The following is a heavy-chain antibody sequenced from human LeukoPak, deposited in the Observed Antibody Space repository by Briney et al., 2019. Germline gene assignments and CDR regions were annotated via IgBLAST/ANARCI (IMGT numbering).Heavy chain of an antibody. J-gene: IGHJ3*02. CDR3: ARAPLGSDAFDI. V-gene: IGHV4-30-4*08. Sequence: SETLSLTCTVSGGSISSGDYYWSWIRQPPGKGLEWIGYIYYSGSTYYNPSLKSRVTISVDTSKNQSSLKLSSVTAADTAVYYCARAPLGSDAFDIWGQGTMVTVFS. CDR2: IYYSGST. D-gene: IGHD3-16*02. CDR1: GGSISSGDYY.